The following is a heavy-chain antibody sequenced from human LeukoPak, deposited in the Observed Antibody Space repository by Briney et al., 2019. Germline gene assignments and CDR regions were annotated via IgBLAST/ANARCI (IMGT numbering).Heavy chain of an antibody. CDR2: INQDGSAK. CDR3: TRDFFL. V-gene: IGHV3-7*01. J-gene: IGHJ4*02. Sequence: PGGSLRLSCAASGFTFSTYWMDWVRQAPGKGLEWVGNINQDGSAKNYADSVRGRFTISRDNAQNSVYLQMNALRAEDTALYYCTRDFFLWGQGALVTASS. D-gene: IGHD3-3*01. CDR1: GFTFSTYW.